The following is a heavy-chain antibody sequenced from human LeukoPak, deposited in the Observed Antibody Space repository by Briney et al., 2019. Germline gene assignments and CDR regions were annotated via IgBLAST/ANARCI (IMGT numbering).Heavy chain of an antibody. CDR3: ARVWGPTPIHYIDY. J-gene: IGHJ4*02. D-gene: IGHD3-16*01. Sequence: ASVKVSCKTSGYSFTIYDINWLRQAPGQGPECVGWVNTATGNTGYAQKFQGRVSMTRDTSRTTANMELRSLTSKDTAVYFYARVWGPTPIHYIDYWGQGSLVTVSP. V-gene: IGHV1-8*01. CDR2: VNTATGNT. CDR1: GYSFTIYD.